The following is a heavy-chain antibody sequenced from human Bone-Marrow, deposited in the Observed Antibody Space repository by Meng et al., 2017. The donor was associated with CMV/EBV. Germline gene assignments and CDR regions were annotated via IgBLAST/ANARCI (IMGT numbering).Heavy chain of an antibody. J-gene: IGHJ4*02. D-gene: IGHD3-3*01. CDR1: GFTVSSNY. Sequence: GESLKISCAASGFTVSSNYMSWVRQAPGKGLEWVSVIYSGGSTYYADSVKGRFTISRDNSKNTLYLQMNSLRAEDTAVYYCARALRLYYFDYWGQGTLVTVSS. V-gene: IGHV3-53*05. CDR2: IYSGGST. CDR3: ARALRLYYFDY.